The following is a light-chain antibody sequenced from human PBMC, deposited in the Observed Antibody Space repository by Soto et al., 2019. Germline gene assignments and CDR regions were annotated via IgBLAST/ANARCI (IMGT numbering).Light chain of an antibody. V-gene: IGKV3-15*01. CDR2: GSS. CDR1: RPVRSN. CDR3: QQYNDWLYS. J-gene: IGKJ2*03. Sequence: EIVMTQSPANMSVSPGERVAVSCRASRPVRSNLAWYQQKPGQPPRLLIYGSSTRATGIPARFSGSGSGTEFTLTVTSLQSADIAVYYCQQYNDWLYSFGQGTKVDIK.